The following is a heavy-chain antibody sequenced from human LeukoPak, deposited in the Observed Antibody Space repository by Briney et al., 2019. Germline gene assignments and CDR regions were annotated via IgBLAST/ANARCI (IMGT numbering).Heavy chain of an antibody. D-gene: IGHD6-19*01. CDR1: GGTFSSYA. CDR2: IIPIFGTA. V-gene: IGHV1-69*05. J-gene: IGHJ3*02. CDR3: ARVDQWLVPGAFDI. Sequence: SVKVSCKASGGTFSSYAISGVRQAPGQGLEWMGRIIPIFGTANYAQKFQGRVTITTDESTSTVYMELSSLRSEDTAVYYCARVDQWLVPGAFDIWGQGTMVTVSS.